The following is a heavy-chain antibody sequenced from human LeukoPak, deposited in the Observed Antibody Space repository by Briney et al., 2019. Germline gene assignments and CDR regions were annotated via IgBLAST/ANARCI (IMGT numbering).Heavy chain of an antibody. CDR2: IIPIFGTA. Sequence: SVKVSCKASGGTFSSCAISWVRQAPGPGLEWMGGIIPIFGTANYAQRFQGRVTITADESTSTDYMELSSLRSEDTAVYYCARVASSSYYYYYYMDVWGKGTTVTVSS. J-gene: IGHJ6*03. CDR3: ARVASSSYYYYYYMDV. CDR1: GGTFSSCA. V-gene: IGHV1-69*13. D-gene: IGHD6-6*01.